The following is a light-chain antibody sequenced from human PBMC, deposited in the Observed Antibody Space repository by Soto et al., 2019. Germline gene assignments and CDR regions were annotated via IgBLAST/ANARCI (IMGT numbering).Light chain of an antibody. J-gene: IGKJ1*01. CDR2: DAS. CDR1: QSLSTS. V-gene: IGKV3-15*01. CDR3: QQYNAWPRT. Sequence: EIVLTQSPGTLSLSPGERAALSCRASQSLSTSSLAWYQQKPGQAPRLLIFDASTRATGIPARFSGSGSGTEFTLTITSLQSEDFAVYYCQQYNAWPRTFGQGTKVDIK.